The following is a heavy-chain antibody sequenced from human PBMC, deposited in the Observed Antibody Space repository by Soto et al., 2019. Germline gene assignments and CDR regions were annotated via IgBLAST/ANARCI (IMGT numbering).Heavy chain of an antibody. J-gene: IGHJ4*02. Sequence: QVQLQESGPGLVKPSQTLSLTCTVSGGSISSGGYYWSWIRRHPGKGLEWIGYIYYSGSTYYNPSLKSRVTISVDTSKNQFSLKLSSVTAADTAVYYCARDRHYDSSGYPYYFDYWGQGTLVTVSS. V-gene: IGHV4-31*03. CDR1: GGSISSGGYY. CDR3: ARDRHYDSSGYPYYFDY. CDR2: IYYSGST. D-gene: IGHD3-22*01.